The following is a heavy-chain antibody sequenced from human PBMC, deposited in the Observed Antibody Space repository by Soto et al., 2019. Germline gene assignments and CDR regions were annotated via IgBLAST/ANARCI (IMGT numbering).Heavy chain of an antibody. CDR3: ARANWYSEY. CDR2: IYCNGNT. CDR1: GGSISNHY. V-gene: IGHV4-59*11. D-gene: IGHD7-27*01. Sequence: QVQLQESGPGLVKPSETLSLTCTVSGGSISNHYWSWIRQPPGKGLEWIGYIYCNGNTNYNPSLKSRVTISVDTSKNQFSLKLSSVTAADTAVYYCARANWYSEYWGQGTLVTVSS. J-gene: IGHJ4*02.